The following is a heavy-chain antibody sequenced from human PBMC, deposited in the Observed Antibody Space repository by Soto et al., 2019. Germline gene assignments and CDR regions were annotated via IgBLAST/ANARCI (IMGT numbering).Heavy chain of an antibody. CDR1: GITFSSYY. V-gene: IGHV3-21*01. J-gene: IGHJ4*02. CDR3: AGTHDSLDY. Sequence: EAQLVESGGGLVKPGGSLRLCCAGSGITFSSYYMNWIRQAPGKGLEWVSSISSSGDRVFYADSVKGRFTISRDNGESSLYLQMDSLRGEDTAVYYCAGTHDSLDYWGQGTLVTVSS. D-gene: IGHD1-1*01. CDR2: ISSSGDRV.